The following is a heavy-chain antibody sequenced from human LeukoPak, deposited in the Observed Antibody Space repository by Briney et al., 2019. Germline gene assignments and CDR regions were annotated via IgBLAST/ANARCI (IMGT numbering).Heavy chain of an antibody. CDR3: ARLRYAPDV. CDR1: GFTFSGYW. Sequence: PGGSLRLSCAASGFTFSGYWMSWVRQAPGKGLEWVAHIKQDGSEKYYVDSVKGRFTISRDNAKNSLYLQLNSLRPEDTAVYYCARLRYAPDVWGQGTLVTVSS. CDR2: IKQDGSEK. J-gene: IGHJ4*02. D-gene: IGHD2-2*01. V-gene: IGHV3-7*04.